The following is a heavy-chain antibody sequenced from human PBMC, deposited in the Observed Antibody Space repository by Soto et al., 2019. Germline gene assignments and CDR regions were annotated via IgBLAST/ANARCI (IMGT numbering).Heavy chain of an antibody. Sequence: SETLSLTCAVSSGSISSSNWWSWVRQPPGKGLEWIGEIYHSGSTNYNPSLKSRVTISVDKSKNQFSLKLSSVTAADTAMYYCAREGLKYDYIWGSYRYTYFDYWGQGTLVTVSS. CDR1: SGSISSSNW. J-gene: IGHJ4*02. CDR3: AREGLKYDYIWGSYRYTYFDY. D-gene: IGHD3-16*02. CDR2: IYHSGST. V-gene: IGHV4-4*02.